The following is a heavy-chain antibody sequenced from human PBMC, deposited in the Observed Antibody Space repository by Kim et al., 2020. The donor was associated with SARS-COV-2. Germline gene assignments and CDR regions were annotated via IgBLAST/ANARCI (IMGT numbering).Heavy chain of an antibody. D-gene: IGHD6-19*01. V-gene: IGHV3-7*01. CDR3: ARVSGYSSGWPYFDY. Sequence: DSVKGRFTISRDNAKNSLYLQMNSLRAEDTAVYYCARVSGYSSGWPYFDYWGQGTLVTVSS. J-gene: IGHJ4*02.